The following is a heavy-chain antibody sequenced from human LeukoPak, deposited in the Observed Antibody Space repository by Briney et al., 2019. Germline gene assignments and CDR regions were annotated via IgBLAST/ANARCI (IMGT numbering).Heavy chain of an antibody. Sequence: SETLSLTCTVSGGSISSYYWSWIRQPPGKGLEWIGYIYYSGNTNYNPSLMSRVTISVDTSKNQFSLKLSSVTAADTAVYYCAGHYYDSSGYRYWGQGTLVTVSS. CDR1: GGSISSYY. CDR3: AGHYYDSSGYRY. V-gene: IGHV4-59*01. CDR2: IYYSGNT. D-gene: IGHD3-22*01. J-gene: IGHJ4*02.